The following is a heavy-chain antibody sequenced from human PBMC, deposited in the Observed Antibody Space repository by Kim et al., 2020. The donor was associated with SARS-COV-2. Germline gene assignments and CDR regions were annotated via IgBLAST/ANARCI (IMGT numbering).Heavy chain of an antibody. CDR3: ARENPSSGSFY. J-gene: IGHJ4*02. V-gene: IGHV1-69*01. D-gene: IGHD3-10*01. CDR2: A. Sequence: ANYAQRCQGRVTITADESTSTAYMELSSLRSEDTAVYYCARENPSSGSFYWGQGTLVTVSS.